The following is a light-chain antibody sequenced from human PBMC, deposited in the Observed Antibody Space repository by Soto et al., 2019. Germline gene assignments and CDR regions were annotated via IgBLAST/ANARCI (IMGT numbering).Light chain of an antibody. CDR1: SSDVGGYNY. CDR2: EVN. V-gene: IGLV2-8*01. J-gene: IGLJ1*01. CDR3: SSYAGSSNV. Sequence: QSVLTHPPSASRSPGQSVDISCTGTSSDVGGYNYVSWYQQHPGKAPKLMIYEVNKRPSGVPDRFSGSKSGNTASLTVSGLQDEDEADYYCSSYAGSSNVFGTGTKVTVL.